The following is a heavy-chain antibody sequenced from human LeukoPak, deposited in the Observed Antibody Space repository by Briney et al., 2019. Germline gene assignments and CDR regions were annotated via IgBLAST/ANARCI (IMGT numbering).Heavy chain of an antibody. Sequence: ASVKVSCKASGYIFTSYGISWVRQAPGQGLEWMGWINTYNGNTKYAQKVQGRVTMTTDTSTSTAYMEVRSLTSDDTAVYYCARGMEPYYYMDVWGKGTTVTVSS. V-gene: IGHV1-18*01. CDR1: GYIFTSYG. CDR2: INTYNGNT. J-gene: IGHJ6*03. CDR3: ARGMEPYYYMDV. D-gene: IGHD1-26*01.